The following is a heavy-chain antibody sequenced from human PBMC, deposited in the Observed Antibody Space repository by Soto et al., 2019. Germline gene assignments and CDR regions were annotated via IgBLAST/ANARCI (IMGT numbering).Heavy chain of an antibody. J-gene: IGHJ6*02. CDR1: GGTFSSYA. Sequence: SVKVSCKASGGTFSSYAISWVRQAPGQGLEWMGGIIPIFGTANYAQKFQGRVTITADESTSAAYMELSSLRSEDTAVYYCARQGPVGELPYYYYGMDXWGQGTTVTVSS. CDR2: IIPIFGTA. CDR3: ARQGPVGELPYYYYGMDX. D-gene: IGHD1-26*01. V-gene: IGHV1-69*13.